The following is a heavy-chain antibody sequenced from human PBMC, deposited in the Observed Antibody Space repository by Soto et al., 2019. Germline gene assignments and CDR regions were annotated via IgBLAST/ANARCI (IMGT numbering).Heavy chain of an antibody. CDR3: ARESYYDFWSGYHSPFFDY. Sequence: SETLSLTCAVYGGSFSGYYWSWIRQPPGKGLEWIGEINHSGSTNYNPSLKSRVTISVDTSKNQFSLKLSSVTAADTAVYYCARESYYDFWSGYHSPFFDYWGQGTLVTVSS. V-gene: IGHV4-34*01. CDR2: INHSGST. J-gene: IGHJ4*02. CDR1: GGSFSGYY. D-gene: IGHD3-3*01.